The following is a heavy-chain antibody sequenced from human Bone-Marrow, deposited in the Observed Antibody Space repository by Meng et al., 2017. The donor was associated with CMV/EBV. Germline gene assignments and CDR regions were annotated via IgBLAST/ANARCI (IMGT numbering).Heavy chain of an antibody. CDR2: ISYDGSNK. J-gene: IGHJ6*02. CDR1: GFTFSSYA. D-gene: IGHD2/OR15-2a*01. Sequence: GGSLRLSCAASGFTFSSYAMHWVRQAPGKGLEWVAVISYDGSNKPYADSVEGRFTISRDNSKNTLYLQMNSLRAEDTAVYYCARTTFLSPRGGLGDFYYYGMDVWGQGTTVTVSS. V-gene: IGHV3-30*04. CDR3: ARTTFLSPRGGLGDFYYYGMDV.